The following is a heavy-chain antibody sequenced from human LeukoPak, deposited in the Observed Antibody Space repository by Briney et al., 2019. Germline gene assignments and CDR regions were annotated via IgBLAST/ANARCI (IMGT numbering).Heavy chain of an antibody. CDR2: SNPSGGRT. D-gene: IGHD3-22*01. CDR3: ARGGHVRVYDNSYYGHY. V-gene: IGHV1-46*01. CDR1: GYTFTSYY. J-gene: IGHJ4*02. Sequence: ASVKVSCKASGYTFTSYYMYWVRQAPGQGLEWMGISNPSGGRTSYAQKFQGRVTMTRDMSTSPVYMELSSLRSEDTAVYYCARGGHVRVYDNSYYGHYWGQGTLVTVSS.